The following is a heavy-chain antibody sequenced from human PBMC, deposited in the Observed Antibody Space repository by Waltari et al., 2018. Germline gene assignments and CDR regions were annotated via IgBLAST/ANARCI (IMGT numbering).Heavy chain of an antibody. CDR3: ARGSGVDY. D-gene: IGHD7-27*01. Sequence: EVQLLESGGGLVQPGGSLRLSCAASGFTFNTYVMNWVRQASGKGLEWVSSISDGGGIINYADSVKGRFTISRDNSKNTLYLQMNSLRAEDTAVYYCARGSGVDYWGQGTLVTISS. CDR2: ISDGGGII. J-gene: IGHJ4*02. CDR1: GFTFNTYV. V-gene: IGHV3-23*01.